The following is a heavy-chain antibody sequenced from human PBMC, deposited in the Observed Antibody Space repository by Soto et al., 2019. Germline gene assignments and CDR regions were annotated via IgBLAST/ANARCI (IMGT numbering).Heavy chain of an antibody. CDR2: INPSGGST. D-gene: IGHD3-3*01. V-gene: IGHV1-46*01. CDR3: ARAALGDFWSAIRYFDY. CDR1: GYTFTSYY. Sequence: QVQLVQSGPEVKKPGASVKVSCKASGYTFTSYYMHWVRQAPGQGLEWMGIINPSGGSTSYAQKFQGRVTMTRDTSTSTVYMELSSLRSEDTAVYYCARAALGDFWSAIRYFDYWGQGTLVTVSS. J-gene: IGHJ4*02.